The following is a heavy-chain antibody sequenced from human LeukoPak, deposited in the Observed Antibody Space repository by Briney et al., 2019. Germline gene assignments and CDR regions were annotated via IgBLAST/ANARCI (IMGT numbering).Heavy chain of an antibody. D-gene: IGHD1-26*01. CDR3: ARRHAELLVEY. CDR1: GGSNRSCGYC. J-gene: IGHJ4*02. V-gene: IGHV4-31*03. CDR2: IYYSGST. Sequence: PSETLSLTCSVSGGSNRSCGYCWSWIRQYPGKGLEWIGFIYYSGSTYYNPSSKSRVTISVDTSKSKFSVKLRSVSAAETAVYYCARRHAELLVEYWGQRALVTVSS.